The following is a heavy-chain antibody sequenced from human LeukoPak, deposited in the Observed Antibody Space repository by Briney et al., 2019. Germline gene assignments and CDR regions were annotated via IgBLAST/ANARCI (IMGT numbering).Heavy chain of an antibody. Sequence: SETLSLTCTVSGGSISSYYWSWIRQPPGKGLEWIGYIYYSGSTNYNPSLKSRVTISVDTSKNQFSLKLSSVTAADTAVYYCASTMVRGVIGDYFDYWGQGTLVTVSS. CDR2: IYYSGST. J-gene: IGHJ4*02. CDR3: ASTMVRGVIGDYFDY. V-gene: IGHV4-59*08. D-gene: IGHD3-10*01. CDR1: GGSISSYY.